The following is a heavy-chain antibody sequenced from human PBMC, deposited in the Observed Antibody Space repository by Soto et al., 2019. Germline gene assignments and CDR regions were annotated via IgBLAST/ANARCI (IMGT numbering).Heavy chain of an antibody. V-gene: IGHV2-5*02. D-gene: IGHD6-6*01. CDR1: GFSLTSNDVG. J-gene: IGHJ4*02. Sequence: SGPTLVNPTQTLTLTCTFSGFSLTSNDVGVGWIRQPPGKALEWLALIYWDDDKRYSPSLKSRLTITKDTSKNQVVLRMTNMDPVYTATYYCAHSRYSRSSFDYWGQGALVTV. CDR3: AHSRYSRSSFDY. CDR2: IYWDDDK.